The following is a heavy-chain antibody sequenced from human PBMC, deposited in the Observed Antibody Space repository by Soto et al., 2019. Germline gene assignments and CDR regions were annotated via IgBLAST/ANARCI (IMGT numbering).Heavy chain of an antibody. D-gene: IGHD3-10*01. CDR2: ISSGGITI. J-gene: IGHJ6*02. CDR3: ARDTGIYYAMDV. V-gene: IGHV3-11*01. CDR1: GVTCSDYY. Sequence: GSLRLSCAASGVTCSDYYMTWIRQAPGKGLEWLSYISSGGITIYYADSVKGRFTVSRDNAKNSMYLQMNNLRVEDTAVYYCARDTGIYYAMDVWGQGTTFTVSS.